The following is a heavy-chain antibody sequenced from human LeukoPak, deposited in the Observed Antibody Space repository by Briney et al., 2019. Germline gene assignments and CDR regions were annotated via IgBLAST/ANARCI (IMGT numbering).Heavy chain of an antibody. Sequence: GESLRLSCAASGFTFSNYWMHWVRQAPGKGLVWVSRINTDGSRTNYADSVKGRFTISRDNAKNTLYLQMNSLRGEDTAVYYCASTTMAIPGDYWGQGTLVTVSS. V-gene: IGHV3-74*01. CDR1: GFTFSNYW. J-gene: IGHJ4*02. D-gene: IGHD5-18*01. CDR3: ASTTMAIPGDY. CDR2: INTDGSRT.